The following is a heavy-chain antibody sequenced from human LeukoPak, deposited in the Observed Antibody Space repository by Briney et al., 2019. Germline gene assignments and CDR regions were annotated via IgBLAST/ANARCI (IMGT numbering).Heavy chain of an antibody. Sequence: GESLKISCKGSGYSFTSYWIGWVRQMPGKGLEWMGIIYPGDSDTRYSPSFQGQVTISADKSISTAYLQWSSLKASDTAMYYCAIFPSFWGSYREFDYWGQGTLVTVSS. CDR3: AIFPSFWGSYREFDY. CDR2: IYPGDSDT. V-gene: IGHV5-51*01. CDR1: GYSFTSYW. J-gene: IGHJ4*02. D-gene: IGHD3-16*02.